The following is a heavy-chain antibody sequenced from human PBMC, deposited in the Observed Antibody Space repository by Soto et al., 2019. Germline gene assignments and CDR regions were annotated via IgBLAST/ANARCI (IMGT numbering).Heavy chain of an antibody. CDR3: ARLIYQRVPDFYFYMDV. D-gene: IGHD6-6*01. J-gene: IGHJ6*03. V-gene: IGHV2-70*11. CDR1: GFSLASSGMC. CDR2: IDWDGDK. Sequence: SGPTLVNPTQTLTLTCTFSGFSLASSGMCVNWIRQPPGKALEWLARIDWDGDKHYSTSLKTRLTISKDTSKNQVVLTMTDVDPVDTGTYYCARLIYQRVPDFYFYMDVWGTGTTVTVSS.